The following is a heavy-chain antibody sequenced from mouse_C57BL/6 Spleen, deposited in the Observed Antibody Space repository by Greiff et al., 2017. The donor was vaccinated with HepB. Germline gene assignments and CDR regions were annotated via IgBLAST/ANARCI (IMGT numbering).Heavy chain of an antibody. V-gene: IGHV3-6*01. Sequence: DVQLQESGPGLVKPSQSLSLTCSVTGYSITSGYYWNWIRQFPGNKLEWMGYISYDGSNNYNPSLKNRISITRDTSKNQFFLKLNSVTTEDTATYYCARDGSSQPNWYFDVWGTGTTVTVAS. D-gene: IGHD1-1*01. CDR1: GYSITSGYY. CDR3: ARDGSSQPNWYFDV. CDR2: ISYDGSN. J-gene: IGHJ1*03.